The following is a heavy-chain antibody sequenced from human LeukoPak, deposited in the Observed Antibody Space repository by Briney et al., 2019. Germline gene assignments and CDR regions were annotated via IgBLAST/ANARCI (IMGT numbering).Heavy chain of an antibody. Sequence: GASVKVSCKASGYTFTGYYMHWVRQAPGQGLEWMGIINPSGGSTSYAQKFQGRVTMTRDMSTSTVYMELSSLRSEDTAVYYCASWRDSSTHAFDIWGQGTMVTVSS. D-gene: IGHD6-13*01. V-gene: IGHV1-46*01. CDR1: GYTFTGYY. CDR3: ASWRDSSTHAFDI. CDR2: INPSGGST. J-gene: IGHJ3*02.